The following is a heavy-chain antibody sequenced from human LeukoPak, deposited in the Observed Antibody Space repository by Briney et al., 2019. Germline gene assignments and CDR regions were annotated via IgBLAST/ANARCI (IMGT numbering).Heavy chain of an antibody. J-gene: IGHJ4*02. V-gene: IGHV3-9*01. CDR3: AINGGGDSGYGNFDY. CDR2: INWSSDSI. Sequence: GGSLRLSCAVSGFTFDDYAMHWVRQVPGKGLEWVSGINWSSDSIGYADSVKGRFTTSRDNAKNSLYLQMNSLRAEDTAFYYCAINGGGDSGYGNFDYWGQGTPVTVSS. D-gene: IGHD5-12*01. CDR1: GFTFDDYA.